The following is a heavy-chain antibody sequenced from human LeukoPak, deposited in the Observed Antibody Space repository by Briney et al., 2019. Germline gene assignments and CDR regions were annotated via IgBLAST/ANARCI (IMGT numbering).Heavy chain of an antibody. V-gene: IGHV3-30-3*01. J-gene: IGHJ6*03. CDR2: ISYDGSNK. CDR3: ARDQLLKSYYYMDV. D-gene: IGHD2-2*01. Sequence: PGGSLRLSCAASGFTFSSYAMHWVRQAPGKGLEWVAVISYDGSNKYYADSVKGRFTISRDNSKNTLYLQMNSLRAEDTAVYYCARDQLLKSYYYMDVWGKGTTVTVSS. CDR1: GFTFSSYA.